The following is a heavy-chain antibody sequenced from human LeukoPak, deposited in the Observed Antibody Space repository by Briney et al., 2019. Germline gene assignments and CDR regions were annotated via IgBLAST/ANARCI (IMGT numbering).Heavy chain of an antibody. CDR1: ASTFSSNW. Sequence: GGSLRLSCAASASTFSSNWMHWVRQAPGKGLVWVSRISKDGSSTNYADSVKGRFTISRGNAKNTLHLQMRSLTAQEKAVYYCARGYYYDTSGYYPYFDYWGQGTLVTVSS. V-gene: IGHV3-74*01. J-gene: IGHJ4*02. CDR2: ISKDGSST. CDR3: ARGYYYDTSGYYPYFDY. D-gene: IGHD3-22*01.